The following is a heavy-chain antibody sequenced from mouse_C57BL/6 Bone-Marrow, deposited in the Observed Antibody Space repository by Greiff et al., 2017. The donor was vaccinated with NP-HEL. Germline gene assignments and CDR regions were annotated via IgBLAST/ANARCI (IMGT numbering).Heavy chain of an antibody. CDR3: ARGPPNWGYYFDY. D-gene: IGHD4-1*01. Sequence: QVQLQQSGTELVKPGASVKLSCKASGYTFTSYWMHWVKQRPGQGLEWIGNINPSNGGTNYNEKFKSKATLTVDKSSSTAYMQLSSLTSEDSAVYYCARGPPNWGYYFDYWGQGTTLTVSS. V-gene: IGHV1-53*01. CDR2: INPSNGGT. CDR1: GYTFTSYW. J-gene: IGHJ2*01.